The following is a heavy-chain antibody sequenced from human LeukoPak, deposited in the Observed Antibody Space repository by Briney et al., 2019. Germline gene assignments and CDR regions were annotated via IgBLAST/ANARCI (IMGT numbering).Heavy chain of an antibody. CDR2: IYYSGST. Sequence: PSETLSLTCTVSGGSISSYYWSWIRPPPGKGLEWIGYIYYSGSTNYNPSLKSRVTISVDTSKNQFSLKLSSVTAADTAVYYCASQGGATVYNWFDPWGQGTLVTVSS. D-gene: IGHD1-26*01. CDR3: ASQGGATVYNWFDP. J-gene: IGHJ5*02. V-gene: IGHV4-59*01. CDR1: GGSISSYY.